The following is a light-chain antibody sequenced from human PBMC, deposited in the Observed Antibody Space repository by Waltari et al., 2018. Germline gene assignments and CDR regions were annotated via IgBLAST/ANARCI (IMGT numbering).Light chain of an antibody. Sequence: QSALTQHPSASGSPGQSVTISCTGTSGDVGGYNYVSWYQQHPGKTPKLIIYEVTKRPSGVPDRFSGSKSGNTASLTVSGLQAEDEADYYCNSFAGSNTHVFGTGTKVTVL. CDR2: EVT. CDR1: SGDVGGYNY. V-gene: IGLV2-8*01. J-gene: IGLJ1*01. CDR3: NSFAGSNTHV.